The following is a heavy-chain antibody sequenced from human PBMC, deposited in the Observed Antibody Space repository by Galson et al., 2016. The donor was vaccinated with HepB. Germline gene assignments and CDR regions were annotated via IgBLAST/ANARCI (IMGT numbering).Heavy chain of an antibody. D-gene: IGHD3-3*01. V-gene: IGHV3-21*01. CDR1: GFTFNTYS. CDR3: ARDREVPSWSVFSFDFSYYGMDV. Sequence: LRLSCAASGFTFNTYSMNWVRQAPGKGLEWVSSITSSSSYIYYTDSVKGRFTISRDNAKNSLYLQMNSLRAEDTAVYYCARDREVPSWSVFSFDFSYYGMDVWGQGTTVTVSS. CDR2: ITSSSSYI. J-gene: IGHJ6*02.